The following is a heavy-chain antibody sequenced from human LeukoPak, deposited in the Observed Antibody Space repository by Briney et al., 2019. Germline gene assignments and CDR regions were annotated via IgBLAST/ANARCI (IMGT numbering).Heavy chain of an antibody. J-gene: IGHJ4*02. V-gene: IGHV4-4*07. Sequence: SETLSLTCTVSGGSISSYYWSWIRQPAGQGLEWIWRIYTSGSTNYNHSLESLITMSVDTSKNHFSLKLSSVTAADTAEYYFARVTLYFDFSTGNHYYFDFWGQGTLVIVSS. CDR2: IYTSGST. D-gene: IGHD3-3*01. CDR3: ARVTLYFDFSTGNHYYFDF. CDR1: GGSISSYY.